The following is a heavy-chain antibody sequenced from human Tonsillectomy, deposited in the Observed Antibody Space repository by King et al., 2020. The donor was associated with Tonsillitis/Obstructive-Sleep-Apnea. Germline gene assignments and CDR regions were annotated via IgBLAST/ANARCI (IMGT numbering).Heavy chain of an antibody. CDR3: ARGELAQLGIDYYYMDV. Sequence: VQLQESGPGLVKPSETLSLTCTVSSGSISSSYWSWIRQPPGKGLEWIGYIYYSGNTNYNPSLKSRVTISVDTSKYQFSLRLSSVTAADTAVYYWARGELAQLGIDYYYMDVWGKGTTVTVSS. V-gene: IGHV4-59*01. J-gene: IGHJ6*03. CDR1: SGSISSSY. CDR2: IYYSGNT. D-gene: IGHD7-27*01.